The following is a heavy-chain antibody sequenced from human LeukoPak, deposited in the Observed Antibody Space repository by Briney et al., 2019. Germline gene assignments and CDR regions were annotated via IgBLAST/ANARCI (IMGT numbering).Heavy chain of an antibody. CDR1: GFTFSRYW. CDR3: TRGYPIFDY. Sequence: GGSLRLSCVASGFTFSRYWMHWVRQAPGKGLVWVSRINTDGSSTSYADSVKGRFTISRDNAKNTLYLQMNSLRVEDTAVYYCTRGYPIFDYWGQGTLVTVSS. CDR2: INTDGSST. D-gene: IGHD3-16*02. J-gene: IGHJ4*02. V-gene: IGHV3-74*01.